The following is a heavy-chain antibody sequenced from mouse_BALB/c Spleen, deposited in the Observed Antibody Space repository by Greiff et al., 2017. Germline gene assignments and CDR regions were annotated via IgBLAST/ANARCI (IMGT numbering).Heavy chain of an antibody. D-gene: IGHD2-14*01. J-gene: IGHJ2*01. CDR3: ARERDYTYDEGYYFDY. CDR2: IYPGDGDT. Sequence: QVHLQQSGAELARPGASVTLSCKASGYTFTSYWMQWVKQRHGPGLEWIGAIYPGDGDTRYTQKFKGKATLTADKSSSTAYMQLSSLASEDSAVYDCARERDYTYDEGYYFDYWGQGTTLTVSS. CDR1: GYTFTSYW. V-gene: IGHV1-87*01.